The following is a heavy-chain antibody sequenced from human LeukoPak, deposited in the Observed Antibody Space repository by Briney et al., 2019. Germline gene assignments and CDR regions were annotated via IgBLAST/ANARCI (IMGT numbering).Heavy chain of an antibody. CDR2: VGADGVTI. V-gene: IGHV3-48*01. CDR3: ASQFTYYDILTGYYPPYDY. CDR1: GFAFSIYS. Sequence: GGSLRLSCSASGFAFSIYSMNWVRQAPGKGLEWVSVVGADGVTIYYADSVEGRFTVSRDSAKNSLFLQMNSLRAEDTGVYYCASQFTYYDILTGYYPPYDYWGQGTLVTVSS. J-gene: IGHJ4*02. D-gene: IGHD3-9*01.